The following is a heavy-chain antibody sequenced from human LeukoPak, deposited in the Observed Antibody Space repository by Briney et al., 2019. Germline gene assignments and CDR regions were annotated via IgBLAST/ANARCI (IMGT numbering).Heavy chain of an antibody. CDR1: GFTFSSYS. CDR3: AKFLRIAASGHFDY. Sequence: GGSLRLSCAASGFTFSSYSMSWVRQAPGKGLEWVSAISGSGENTYYADSVKGRFTISRDNSKNTLYLQMNGLRAEDTAVYYCAKFLRIAASGHFDYWGLGTLVTVSS. V-gene: IGHV3-23*01. D-gene: IGHD6-13*01. J-gene: IGHJ4*02. CDR2: ISGSGENT.